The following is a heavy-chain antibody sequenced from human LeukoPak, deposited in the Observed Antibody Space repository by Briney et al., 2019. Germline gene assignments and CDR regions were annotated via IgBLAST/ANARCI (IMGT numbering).Heavy chain of an antibody. V-gene: IGHV1-18*01. CDR2: ISTYNGNT. CDR3: ARHTLYGSGSYYVYYFDY. Sequence: ASVKVSCKASGYTFNRNNINWVRQAPGQGLEWMGCISTYNGNTNYAQKLQGRVTMTTDTSTSAAYMELRSLRPDDTAVYYCARHTLYGSGSYYVYYFDYWGQGTLVTVSS. D-gene: IGHD3-10*01. CDR1: GYTFNRNN. J-gene: IGHJ4*02.